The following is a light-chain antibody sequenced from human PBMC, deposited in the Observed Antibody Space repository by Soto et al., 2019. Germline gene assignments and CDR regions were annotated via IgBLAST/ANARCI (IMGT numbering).Light chain of an antibody. CDR2: WAS. CDR1: QDVSSSSSNKNY. Sequence: DIVMTQSPDSLAVSLGERATINCKTSQDVSSSSSNKNYLAWYRQRPGQPHRVLISWASTRESEVPDRFSGRGSGTDFTLTISSLQAEDVEVYYCPQYYSTPPTFGQGAKVESK. J-gene: IGKJ1*01. CDR3: PQYYSTPPT. V-gene: IGKV4-1*01.